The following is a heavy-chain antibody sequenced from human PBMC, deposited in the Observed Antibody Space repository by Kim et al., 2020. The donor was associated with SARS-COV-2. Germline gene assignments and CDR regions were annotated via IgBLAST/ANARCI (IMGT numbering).Heavy chain of an antibody. CDR1: GGSISSGDYY. CDR3: ARDRWELQAGDAFDI. D-gene: IGHD1-26*01. CDR2: IYYSGST. V-gene: IGHV4-30-4*01. J-gene: IGHJ3*02. Sequence: SETLSLTCTVSGGSISSGDYYWSWIRQPPGKGLEWIGYIYYSGSTYYNPSLKSRVTISVDTSKNQFSLKLSSVTAADTAVYYCARDRWELQAGDAFDIWGQGTMVTVSS.